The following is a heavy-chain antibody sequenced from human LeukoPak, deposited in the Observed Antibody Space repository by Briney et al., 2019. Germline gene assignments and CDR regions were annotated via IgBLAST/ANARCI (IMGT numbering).Heavy chain of an antibody. J-gene: IGHJ4*02. CDR1: GYTFTGYY. CDR3: ARDWGLSGSYYGFSDY. V-gene: IGHV1-2*02. CDR2: ISPNTGGT. Sequence: GASVKVSCKASGYTFTGYYIHWVRQAPGQGLEWMGLISPNTGGTNYAQNFQGRVTMTRDTSISTAYMELSRLRSDDTAVYYCARDWGLSGSYYGFSDYWGRGTLVTVSS. D-gene: IGHD3-10*01.